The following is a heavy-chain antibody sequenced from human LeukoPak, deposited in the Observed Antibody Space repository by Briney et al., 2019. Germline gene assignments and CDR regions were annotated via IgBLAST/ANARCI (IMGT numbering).Heavy chain of an antibody. CDR3: AKLGSGYYSSFDG. J-gene: IGHJ4*02. D-gene: IGHD3-22*01. Sequence: GGSLRLSCAASGFTFSSYAMSWVRQAPGRGLECGAAISGSGGRTDYADSLKGRCTISRDNSTNTLYLHLNTLRAEDAAAYYCAKLGSGYYSSFDGCGEGTLLTVSS. CDR1: GFTFSSYA. V-gene: IGHV3-23*01. CDR2: ISGSGGRT.